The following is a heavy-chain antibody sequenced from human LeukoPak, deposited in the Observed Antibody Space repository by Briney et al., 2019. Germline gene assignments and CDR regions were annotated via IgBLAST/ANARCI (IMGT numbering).Heavy chain of an antibody. CDR3: ARDEGGCSSSSCSSIDY. D-gene: IGHD2-2*01. CDR1: GYTFTGYY. J-gene: IGHJ4*02. Sequence: ASVKVSCKASGYTFTGYYMHWVRQAPGQGLEWMGWISAYNGNTNYAQKLQGRVTMTTDTSTSTAYMELRSLRSDDTAVYYCARDEGGCSSSSCSSIDYWGQGTLVTVSS. CDR2: ISAYNGNT. V-gene: IGHV1-18*04.